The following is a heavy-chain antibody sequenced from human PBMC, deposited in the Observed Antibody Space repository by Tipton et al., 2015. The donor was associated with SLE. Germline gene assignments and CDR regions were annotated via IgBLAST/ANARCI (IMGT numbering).Heavy chain of an antibody. CDR1: GGSISSYY. J-gene: IGHJ6*02. V-gene: IGHV4-59*08. D-gene: IGHD6-13*01. Sequence: TLSLTCTVSGGSISSYYWSWIRQPPGKGLEWIGYIYYSGSTNDNPSLKSRVTISVDTSKNQFSLKLSSVTAADTAVYYWARQGQQLVRLYYYGMDVWGQGTTVTVSS. CDR3: ARQGQQLVRLYYYGMDV. CDR2: IYYSGST.